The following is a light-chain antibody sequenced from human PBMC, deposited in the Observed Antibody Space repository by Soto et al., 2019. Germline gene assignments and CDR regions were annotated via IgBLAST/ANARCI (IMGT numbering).Light chain of an antibody. V-gene: IGKV1-6*01. CDR2: AAS. Sequence: AIQMTQSPSSLSASVGVRVTITCRASQGIRNDLGWYQQKPGKAPKVLIYAASSLQGGVPSRFSGSGSGTDFTLTISGLQHDDFATYYCLQDYSYPLTFGGGTKVEIK. J-gene: IGKJ4*01. CDR1: QGIRND. CDR3: LQDYSYPLT.